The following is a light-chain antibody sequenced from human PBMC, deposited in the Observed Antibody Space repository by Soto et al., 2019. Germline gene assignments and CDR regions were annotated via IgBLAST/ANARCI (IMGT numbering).Light chain of an antibody. CDR1: SSDVGGYNY. V-gene: IGLV2-8*01. CDR2: EVN. CDR3: TSYAGGNNV. Sequence: QSALTQPPSASGSPGQSVTISCTGTSSDVGGYNYVSWYQQYPGKVPKLMVYEVNKRPSGVPDRFSGSKSGNTASLTVSGLXXXXXXDYYCTSYAGGNNVFGTGTKLTVL. J-gene: IGLJ1*01.